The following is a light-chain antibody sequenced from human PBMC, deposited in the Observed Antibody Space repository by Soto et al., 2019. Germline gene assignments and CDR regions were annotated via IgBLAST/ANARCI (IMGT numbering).Light chain of an antibody. CDR3: RRTFSAPGP. CDR1: QNITKF. V-gene: IGKV1-39*01. Sequence: DIPMTQSPSSLSASVGDRVSVTCRTSQNITKFLNWYQEKPGKAHKVLIYVTSNLENGVPSRFSGSVSGTHFTLSISSRQAEEFATYCCRRTFSAPGPFGPGTRVEVK. J-gene: IGKJ1*01. CDR2: VTS.